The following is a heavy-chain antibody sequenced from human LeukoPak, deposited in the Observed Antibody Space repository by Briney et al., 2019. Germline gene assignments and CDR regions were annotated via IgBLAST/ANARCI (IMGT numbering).Heavy chain of an antibody. CDR1: GGSISSSNW. D-gene: IGHD5-18*01. CDR3: ARRYQRYSYGED. V-gene: IGHV4-4*02. J-gene: IGHJ4*02. CDR2: IYHSGST. Sequence: PSGTLSLTCAVSGGSISSSNWWSWVRQPPGKGLEWIGEIYHSGSTNYNPSLKGRVTISVDKSKNQFSLKLSSVTAADTAVYYCARRYQRYSYGEDWGQGTLFTVSS.